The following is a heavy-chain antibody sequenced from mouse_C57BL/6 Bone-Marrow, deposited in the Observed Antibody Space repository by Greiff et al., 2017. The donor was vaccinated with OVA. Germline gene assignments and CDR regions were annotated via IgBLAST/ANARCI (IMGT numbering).Heavy chain of an antibody. J-gene: IGHJ2*01. CDR3: ARGDTTYYFDY. D-gene: IGHD1-1*01. CDR2: ISYDGSN. V-gene: IGHV3-6*01. Sequence: EVKLMESGPGLVKPSQSLSLTCSVTGYSITSGYYWNWIRQFPGKKLEWMGYISYDGSNNYNPSLKNRISIPRDTSKNQFFLKLNSVTTEDTATYYCARGDTTYYFDYWGQGTTLTVSS. CDR1: GYSITSGYY.